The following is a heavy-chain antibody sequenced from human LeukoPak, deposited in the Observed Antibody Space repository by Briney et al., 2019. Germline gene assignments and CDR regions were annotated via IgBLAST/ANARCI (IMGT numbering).Heavy chain of an antibody. CDR1: GVSISSGGYY. CDR2: IYYSGST. Sequence: PSETLSLTCTVSGVSISSGGYYWSWIRQHPGKGLEWIGYIYYSGSTYYNPSLKSRVTISVDTSKNQFSLKLGSVTAADTAVYYCAATPQSSGPYYFDYWGQGTLVTVSS. V-gene: IGHV4-31*03. J-gene: IGHJ4*02. CDR3: AATPQSSGPYYFDY. D-gene: IGHD3-22*01.